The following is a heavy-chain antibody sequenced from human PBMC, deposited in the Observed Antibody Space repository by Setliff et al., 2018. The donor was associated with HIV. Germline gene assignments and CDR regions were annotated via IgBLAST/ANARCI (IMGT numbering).Heavy chain of an antibody. V-gene: IGHV4-34*01. D-gene: IGHD6-6*01. CDR2: IYHSGST. CDR1: GDFFSSDYY. Sequence: PSETLSLTCTVSGDFFSSDYYWSWIRQPPGKGLEWIGEIYHSGSTIYNPSLKSRVTISVDTSKNQFSLKLSSVTAADTAVYYCARRPYYFDSWGQGTLVTVSS. CDR3: ARRPYYFDS. J-gene: IGHJ4*02.